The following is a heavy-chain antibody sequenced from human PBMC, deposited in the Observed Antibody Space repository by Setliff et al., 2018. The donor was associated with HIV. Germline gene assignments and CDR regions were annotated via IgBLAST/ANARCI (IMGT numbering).Heavy chain of an antibody. V-gene: IGHV3-7*01. CDR1: GFTFSTYW. CDR2: INQYGSEK. J-gene: IGHJ4*02. D-gene: IGHD3-10*01. Sequence: PGGFLRLSCAASGFTFSTYWMSWVRQAPGKGLEWVANINQYGSEKYYVDSVKGRFTISRDNAKKSLDLQMNSLRVDDTAVYYCARPGRSNYWDSFDYWGQGILVTVSS. CDR3: ARPGRSNYWDSFDY.